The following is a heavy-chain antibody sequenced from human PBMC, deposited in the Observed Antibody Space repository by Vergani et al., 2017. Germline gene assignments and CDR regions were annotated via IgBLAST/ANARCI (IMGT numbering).Heavy chain of an antibody. CDR2: IYYSGST. CDR3: ARARGGWELPKFDY. Sequence: QVQLQESGPGLVKPSETLSLTCTVSGGSISSYYWSWIRQPPGKGLEWIGYIYYSGSTNYNPSLKSRVTISVDTSKNQFSLKLSSVTAVDTAVYYCARARGGWELPKFDYWGQGTLVTVSS. CDR1: GGSISSYY. J-gene: IGHJ4*02. V-gene: IGHV4-59*01. D-gene: IGHD1-26*01.